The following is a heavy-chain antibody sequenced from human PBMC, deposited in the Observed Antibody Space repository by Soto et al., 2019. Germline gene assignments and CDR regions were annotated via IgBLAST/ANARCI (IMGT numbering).Heavy chain of an antibody. CDR3: GRNYWAAGGY. CDR1: GGSFSGYF. J-gene: IGHJ4*02. CDR2: INHSGST. D-gene: IGHD2-8*02. Sequence: SETLSLTCAVYGGSFSGYFWGWIRQPPGKGLEWIGEINHSGSTSYNPSLKSRVTISIDTSKNHFSLKVNSVTAADTAVYHCGRNYWAAGGYWGQGTLVNVSS. V-gene: IGHV4-34*01.